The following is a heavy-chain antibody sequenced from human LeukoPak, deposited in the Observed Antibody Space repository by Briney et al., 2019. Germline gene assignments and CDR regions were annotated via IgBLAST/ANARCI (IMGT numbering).Heavy chain of an antibody. V-gene: IGHV3-66*01. Sequence: GGSLRLSCAASGFTVSSNYMSWVRQAPGKGLEWVSVIYSGGSTYYADSVKGRFTISRDNSKNTLYLQMNSLRAEDTAVYYCARSDDYGGNPYYYYGMDVWGQGTTVTVSS. CDR1: GFTVSSNY. D-gene: IGHD4-23*01. J-gene: IGHJ6*02. CDR3: ARSDDYGGNPYYYYGMDV. CDR2: IYSGGST.